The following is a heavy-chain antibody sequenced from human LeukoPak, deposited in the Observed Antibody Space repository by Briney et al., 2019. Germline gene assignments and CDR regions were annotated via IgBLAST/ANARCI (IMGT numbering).Heavy chain of an antibody. J-gene: IGHJ4*01. D-gene: IGHD4-17*01. CDR1: GFTFSTYS. CDR2: ISSSRTI. V-gene: IGHV3-48*01. Sequence: GGSLRLSCAASGFTFSTYSMNWGRQTPGEGREGGSYISSSRTIHYADSVKGRFTISRDNAKNSLYLQMNSRRVEDTAVYYCAREIPYGDSAADFSGPGTLVTVSS. CDR3: AREIPYGDSAADF.